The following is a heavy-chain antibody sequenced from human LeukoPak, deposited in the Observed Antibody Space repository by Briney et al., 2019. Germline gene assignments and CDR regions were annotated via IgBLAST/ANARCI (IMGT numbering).Heavy chain of an antibody. Sequence: GGALRLSCAASGFSFGSYGIHWVRQTPGKGLEWVAVVSYDGSNKDYSDSVKGRFTISRDNSKNTVNLQMNSLRVEDTAVYYCAREMGSVYFDYWGQGTLVTVSS. D-gene: IGHD3-10*01. CDR1: GFSFGSYG. J-gene: IGHJ4*02. V-gene: IGHV3-33*01. CDR2: VSYDGSNK. CDR3: AREMGSVYFDY.